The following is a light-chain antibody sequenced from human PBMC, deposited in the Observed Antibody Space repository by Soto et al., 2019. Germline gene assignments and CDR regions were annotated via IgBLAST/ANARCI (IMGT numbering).Light chain of an antibody. J-gene: IGKJ4*01. CDR2: GAS. CDR1: KSVTSTY. Sequence: EIVLTQSPGTLSLSPGERATLSCRASKSVTSTYLAWYQQKPGQAPRLLIFGASNRATGIPDRFTGSGSGTDFTLTISRLEPEDSAVYYCQQYGGSRLTFGGGTKVEIK. CDR3: QQYGGSRLT. V-gene: IGKV3-20*01.